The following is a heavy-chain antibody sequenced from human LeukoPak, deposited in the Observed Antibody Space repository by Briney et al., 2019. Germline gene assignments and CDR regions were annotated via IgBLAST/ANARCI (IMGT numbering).Heavy chain of an antibody. Sequence: SETLSLTCTVSGGSISSYYWTWIRQPPGKGLEWIGYVSFSGSTYYSSSLKSRLTITLDTSKNQFSLKLNSVTAADTAVYYCASALQLWYIDYWGQGSLFTVSS. CDR3: ASALQLWYIDY. CDR1: GGSISSYY. J-gene: IGHJ4*02. CDR2: VSFSGST. V-gene: IGHV4-59*06. D-gene: IGHD5-18*01.